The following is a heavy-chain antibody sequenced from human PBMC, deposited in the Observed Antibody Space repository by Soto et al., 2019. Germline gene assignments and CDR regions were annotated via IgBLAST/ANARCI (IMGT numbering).Heavy chain of an antibody. J-gene: IGHJ6*02. CDR1: GGSISSGGYS. D-gene: IGHD1-7*01. CDR3: ARDRMVTGTTGYYYGMDV. CDR2: IYYSGST. Sequence: SETLSLTCAVSGGSISSGGYSWSWIRQPPGKGLEWIGYIYYSGSTYYNPSLKSRVTISVDTSKNQFSLKLSSVTAADTAVYYCARDRMVTGTTGYYYGMDVWGQGTTVTVSS. V-gene: IGHV4-30-2*05.